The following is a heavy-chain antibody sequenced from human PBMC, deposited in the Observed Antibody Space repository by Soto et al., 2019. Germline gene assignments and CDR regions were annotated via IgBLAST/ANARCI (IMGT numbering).Heavy chain of an antibody. J-gene: IGHJ4*02. CDR2: INYSGSI. CDR3: ARSLSGSYYTY. CDR1: GGSTSSYY. D-gene: IGHD3-10*01. V-gene: IGHV4-59*01. Sequence: SETLSLTRTVSGGSTSSYYWSWIRQPPGKGLEWIGYINYSGSINYNPSLKSRVTFSIDTSTNQFSLKLSSVTAADTAVYYCARSLSGSYYTYWGQGTQVTVSS.